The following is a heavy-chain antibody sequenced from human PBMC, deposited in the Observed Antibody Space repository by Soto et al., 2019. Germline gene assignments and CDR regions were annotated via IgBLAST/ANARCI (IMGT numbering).Heavy chain of an antibody. Sequence: ETLSLTCAVYGGSFSGYYWSWIRQPPGKGLEWIGEINHSGSTNYNPSLKSRVTISVDTSKNQFSLKLSSVTAADTAVYYCARPRWYSSSSFDYWGQGTLVTVSS. CDR1: GGSFSGYY. V-gene: IGHV4-34*01. CDR2: INHSGST. J-gene: IGHJ4*02. D-gene: IGHD6-6*01. CDR3: ARPRWYSSSSFDY.